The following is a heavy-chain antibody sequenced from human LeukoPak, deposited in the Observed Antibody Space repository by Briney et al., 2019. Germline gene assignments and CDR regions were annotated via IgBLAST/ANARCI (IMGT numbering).Heavy chain of an antibody. CDR3: ARHALHLEWSLDY. J-gene: IGHJ4*02. Sequence: PSETLSLTCTVSGGSISSYYWSWIRQPPGKGLEWIGYIHYTGSTNYNPSLKSRVTISVDTSKNQFSLKLSSVTAADTAVYYCARHALHLEWSLDYWGQGTLVTVSS. CDR1: GGSISSYY. CDR2: IHYTGST. V-gene: IGHV4-59*08. D-gene: IGHD3-3*01.